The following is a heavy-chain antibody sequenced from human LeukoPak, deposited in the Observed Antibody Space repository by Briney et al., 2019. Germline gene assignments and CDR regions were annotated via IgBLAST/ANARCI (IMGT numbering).Heavy chain of an antibody. CDR1: GFTFSNAW. J-gene: IGHJ4*02. CDR2: ISFDGSQK. V-gene: IGHV3-30*02. CDR3: AKEGERFGAADYFDY. D-gene: IGHD6-13*01. Sequence: GGSLRLSCAASGFTFSNAWMSWVRQAPGKGLEWVALISFDGSQKYYADSVKGRFTISRDNSKSTVYLQMNSLRAEDTAVYYCAKEGERFGAADYFDYWGQGTLVTVSS.